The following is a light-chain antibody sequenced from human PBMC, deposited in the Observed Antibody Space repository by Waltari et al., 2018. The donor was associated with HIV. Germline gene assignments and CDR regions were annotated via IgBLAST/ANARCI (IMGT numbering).Light chain of an antibody. Sequence: QTVVTQEPSVSVSPGGTVTLTCGLSSGSVSTTYYPSWYQQTPDQAPRTLIYSTNTRSSGVPDRFSGSILGNRAALTITGAQADDESDYYCVLYMGSGIWVFGGGTKLTVL. J-gene: IGLJ3*02. CDR2: STN. V-gene: IGLV8-61*01. CDR3: VLYMGSGIWV. CDR1: SGSVSTTYY.